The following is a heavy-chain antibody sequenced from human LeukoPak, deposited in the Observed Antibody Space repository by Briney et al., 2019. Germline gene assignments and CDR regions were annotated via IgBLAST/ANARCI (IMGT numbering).Heavy chain of an antibody. D-gene: IGHD6-13*01. CDR2: IYPGDSDT. V-gene: IGHV5-51*01. CDR1: GYSFTSYW. Sequence: GESLKISCKGSGYSFTSYWIGWVRQMPGKGLEWMGIIYPGDSDTRYSPSFQGQVTISADKSISTAYLQWSSLKASDTAMYYCASHPQYSSSWDRLFYFDYWGQGTLVTVSS. CDR3: ASHPQYSSSWDRLFYFDY. J-gene: IGHJ4*02.